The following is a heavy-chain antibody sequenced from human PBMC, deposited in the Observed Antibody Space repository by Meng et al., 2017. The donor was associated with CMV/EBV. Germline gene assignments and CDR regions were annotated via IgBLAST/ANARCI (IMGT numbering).Heavy chain of an antibody. CDR1: GYTFTSYD. D-gene: IGHD3-16*01. Sequence: ASVKVSCKASGYTFTSYDINWVRQATGQGLEWMGWMNPNSGNTGYAQKFQGRVTMTRDNAKNSLYLQMNSLRAEDTAVYYCARDLRDWFDPWGQGTLVTVSS. J-gene: IGHJ5*02. CDR3: ARDLRDWFDP. CDR2: MNPNSGNT. V-gene: IGHV1-8*01.